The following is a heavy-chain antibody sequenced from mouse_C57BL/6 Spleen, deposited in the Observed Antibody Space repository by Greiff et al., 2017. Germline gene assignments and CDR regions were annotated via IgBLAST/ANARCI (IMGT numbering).Heavy chain of an antibody. Sequence: QVQLQQSGAELVKPGASVKISCKASGYAFSSYWMNWVKQRPGKGLEWIGQIYPGDGDTNYNGKFKGKATLTADKSSSTAYMQLSSLTSEDSAVYVCARRGARHWYLDVWGTGTTVTVSS. CDR2: IYPGDGDT. J-gene: IGHJ1*03. D-gene: IGHD3-1*01. CDR1: GYAFSSYW. CDR3: ARRGARHWYLDV. V-gene: IGHV1-80*01.